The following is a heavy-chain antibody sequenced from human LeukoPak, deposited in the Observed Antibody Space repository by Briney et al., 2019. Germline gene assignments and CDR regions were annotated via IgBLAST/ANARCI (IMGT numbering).Heavy chain of an antibody. J-gene: IGHJ4*02. CDR2: ISASGST. V-gene: IGHV4-4*07. D-gene: IGHD4-17*01. CDR1: NGSISIYY. Sequence: PSETLSLTCTVSNGSISIYYWSWVRQPAGKGLEWIGRISASGSTNYNPSLKSRVTMSVDTSKNQFSLKLSSVTAADTAVYYCARVITVTRPFDYWGQGTLVTVSS. CDR3: ARVITVTRPFDY.